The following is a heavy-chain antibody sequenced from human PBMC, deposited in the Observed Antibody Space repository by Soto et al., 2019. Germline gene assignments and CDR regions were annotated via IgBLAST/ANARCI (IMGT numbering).Heavy chain of an antibody. CDR3: AKTASMTFRDGFDH. Sequence: EVQVLESGGGLVQPGGSLRLSCAASGFTFSSYAMSWVRQAPGQGLEWVSAISGSGSNPYYADSVKGRFTISRDNSKNTLYLQMNSLRAEDTALYYCAKTASMTFRDGFDHWGQGTLVNVSS. CDR1: GFTFSSYA. J-gene: IGHJ4*02. D-gene: IGHD2-21*02. V-gene: IGHV3-23*01. CDR2: ISGSGSNP.